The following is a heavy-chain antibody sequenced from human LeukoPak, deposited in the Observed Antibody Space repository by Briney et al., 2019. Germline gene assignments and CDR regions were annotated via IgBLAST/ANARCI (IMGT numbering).Heavy chain of an antibody. Sequence: GASVKVTCKASGYTFTSYAMNWVRQAPGQGLEWMGWINTNTGNPTYAQGFTGRFVFSLDTSVSTAYLQISSLKAEDTAVYYCASDSSGYYFDYWGQGTLVTVSS. CDR1: GYTFTSYA. D-gene: IGHD3-22*01. CDR2: INTNTGNP. J-gene: IGHJ4*02. CDR3: ASDSSGYYFDY. V-gene: IGHV7-4-1*02.